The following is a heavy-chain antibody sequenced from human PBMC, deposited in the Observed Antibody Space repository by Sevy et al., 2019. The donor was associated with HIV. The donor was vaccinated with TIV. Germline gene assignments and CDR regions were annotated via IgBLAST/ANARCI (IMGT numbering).Heavy chain of an antibody. CDR2: TRNKADSYTP. V-gene: IGHV3-72*01. Sequence: GGSLRLSCAASGFTFSDHYMEWVRQAPGKGLEWVGRTRNKADSYTPEYAASVKGRFTTPREDSMNSLYLQMNSLETEDTAVYYCATHAGIAAAGRVFDYWGQGSLVTVSS. CDR3: ATHAGIAAAGRVFDY. CDR1: GFTFSDHY. D-gene: IGHD6-13*01. J-gene: IGHJ4*02.